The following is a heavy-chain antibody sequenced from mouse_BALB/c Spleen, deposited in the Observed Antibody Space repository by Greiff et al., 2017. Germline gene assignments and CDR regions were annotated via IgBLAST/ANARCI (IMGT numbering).Heavy chain of an antibody. CDR2: IVPGSGRT. V-gene: IGHV1-9*01. D-gene: IGHD2-2*01. J-gene: IGHJ2*01. CDR1: GFTFSSYW. Sequence: VPLHQSGAELMKPGASVKISCKATGFTFSSYWIEWVKQRPGQGLEWIGAIVPGSGRTNYNEKFTGKATFTADTASNTAYMQLSSLTSADSAVYDCARSGGYDYYSDYWGQGTTLTVSS. CDR3: ARSGGYDYYSDY.